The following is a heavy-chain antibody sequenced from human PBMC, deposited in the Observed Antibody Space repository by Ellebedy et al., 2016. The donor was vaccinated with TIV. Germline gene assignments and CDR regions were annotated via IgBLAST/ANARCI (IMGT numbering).Heavy chain of an antibody. D-gene: IGHD6-13*01. Sequence: MPGGSLRLSCTVSGGSISTYYWSWIRQPPGKGLEWIGYIYYSGSTNYNPSLKSRVTISVDTSKNQFSLKLSSVTAADTAVYYCARHRGMVAAAENWFDPWGQGTLVTVSS. CDR2: IYYSGST. CDR1: GGSISTYY. CDR3: ARHRGMVAAAENWFDP. J-gene: IGHJ5*02. V-gene: IGHV4-59*08.